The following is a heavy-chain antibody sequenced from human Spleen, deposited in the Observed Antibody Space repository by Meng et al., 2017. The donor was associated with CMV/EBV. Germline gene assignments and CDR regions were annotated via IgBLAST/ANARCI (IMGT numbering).Heavy chain of an antibody. V-gene: IGHV4-39*01. J-gene: IGHJ3*02. CDR1: GGSISSNSYY. Sequence: SGGSISSNSYYWGWIRQPPGKGLEWIGSIYYSGSIHYNPSLKSRVTISVDTSKNQFSLKLSSVTAADTAVYYCARPLGVGPTDAFDIWGQGTVVTVSS. CDR3: ARPLGVGPTDAFDI. D-gene: IGHD2-15*01. CDR2: IYYSGSI.